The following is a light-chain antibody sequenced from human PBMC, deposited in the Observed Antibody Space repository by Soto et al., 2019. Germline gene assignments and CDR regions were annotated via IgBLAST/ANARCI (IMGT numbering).Light chain of an antibody. Sequence: QSVLTQPASVSGSPGQSITISCTGTSSDVGLYDYVPWYQQHPGKAPQLMIYAVSNRPSGVSNRFSASKSGNTASLFISGLQAEDEADYYCSSYKSDSYYVFGSGTKVTVL. V-gene: IGLV2-14*01. J-gene: IGLJ1*01. CDR3: SSYKSDSYYV. CDR1: SSDVGLYDY. CDR2: AVS.